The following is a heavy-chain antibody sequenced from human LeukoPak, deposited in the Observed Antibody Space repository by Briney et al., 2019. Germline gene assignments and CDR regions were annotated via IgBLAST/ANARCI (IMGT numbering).Heavy chain of an antibody. J-gene: IGHJ6*02. CDR2: IYTSGST. V-gene: IGHV4-4*07. D-gene: IGHD1-1*01. Sequence: PSETLSLTCTVSGGSISSYYWSWIRQPAGKGLEWIGRIYTSGSTNYNPSLKSRVTMSVDTSKNQFSLKLSSVTAADTAVYYCASRTELGKNYYGMDVWGQGTTVTVSS. CDR1: GGSISSYY. CDR3: ASRTELGKNYYGMDV.